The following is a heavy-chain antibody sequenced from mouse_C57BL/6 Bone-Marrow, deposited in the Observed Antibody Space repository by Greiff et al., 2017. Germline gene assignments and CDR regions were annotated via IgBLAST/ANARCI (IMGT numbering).Heavy chain of an antibody. CDR3: ARSGYDYGFGFAY. CDR1: GFTFTDYY. CDR2: IRNKANGYTT. V-gene: IGHV7-3*01. D-gene: IGHD2-4*01. J-gene: IGHJ3*01. Sequence: EVKLMESGGGLVQPGGSLSLSCAASGFTFTDYYMSWVRQPPGKALEWLGFIRNKANGYTTEYSASVKGRFTISRDNSQSILYLQMNALRAEDSATYYCARSGYDYGFGFAYGIQGTLVTVSA.